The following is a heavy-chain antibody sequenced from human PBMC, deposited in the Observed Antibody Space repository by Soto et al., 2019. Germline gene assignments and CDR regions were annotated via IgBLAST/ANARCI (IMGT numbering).Heavy chain of an antibody. CDR3: ARGRESSSWFDY. J-gene: IGHJ4*02. CDR1: GGSVSSGSYY. Sequence: SETLSLTCTVSGGSVSSGSYYWSWIRQPPGKGLEWIGYIYYSGSTNYNPSLKSRVTISVDTSKNQFSLKLSSVTAADTAVYYCARGRESSSWFDYWGQGTLVTVSS. D-gene: IGHD6-13*01. V-gene: IGHV4-61*01. CDR2: IYYSGST.